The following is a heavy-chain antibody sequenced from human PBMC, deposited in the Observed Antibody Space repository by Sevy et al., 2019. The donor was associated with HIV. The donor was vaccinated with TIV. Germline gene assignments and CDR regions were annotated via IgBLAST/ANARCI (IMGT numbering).Heavy chain of an antibody. CDR2: LYHSGTT. J-gene: IGHJ4*02. V-gene: IGHV4-38-2*01. D-gene: IGHD6-13*01. CDR1: GYSMTSGYF. CDR3: ARVDSSGWSDY. Sequence: SETRSLTCAVSGYSMTSGYFWGWIRQSPGKGLEWIGSLYHSGTTYYSPSLKSRVTLSVDTFKNQFSLKVRSVTAADTAVYYCARVDSSGWSDYWGQGTLVTVSS.